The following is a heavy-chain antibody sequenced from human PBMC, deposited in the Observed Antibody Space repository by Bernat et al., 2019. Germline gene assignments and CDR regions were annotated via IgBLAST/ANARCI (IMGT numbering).Heavy chain of an antibody. CDR3: ARGPRISENSSSWYPYFDF. CDR2: IYHSGST. J-gene: IGHJ4*02. Sequence: QVQLQESGPGLVKPSETLSLTCTVSGGSISSSNWWSWVRQPPGKGLEWIGEIYHSGSTNYNPSLKSRVTISVDKSKNQFSLKLSSVTAADTAGYYCARGPRISENSSSWYPYFDFWGQGTLVTVSS. V-gene: IGHV4-4*02. D-gene: IGHD6-13*01. CDR1: GGSISSSNW.